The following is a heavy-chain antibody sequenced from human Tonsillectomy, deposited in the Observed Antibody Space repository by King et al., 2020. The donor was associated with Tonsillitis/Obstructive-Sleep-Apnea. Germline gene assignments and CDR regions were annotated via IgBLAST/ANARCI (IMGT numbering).Heavy chain of an antibody. CDR1: GYNFTTYW. CDR2: IYPGDSDT. J-gene: IGHJ4*02. CDR3: ARLTGWELLRYDDFDY. Sequence: VQLVESGAEVKKPGESLKISCTGSGYNFTTYWIGWVRQMPGKGLEWMGIIYPGDSDTSYSQSFQGQVTISADKSISTSYLQWISLKASDSAMYFCARLTGWELLRYDDFDYWGQGTLVTASS. V-gene: IGHV5-51*03. D-gene: IGHD3-10*01.